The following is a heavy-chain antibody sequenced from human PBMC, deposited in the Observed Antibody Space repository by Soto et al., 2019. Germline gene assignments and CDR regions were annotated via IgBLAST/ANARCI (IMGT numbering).Heavy chain of an antibody. CDR3: ASSSGDLDVYGMDI. V-gene: IGHV3-23*01. CDR2: VTGGGHTT. J-gene: IGHJ6*02. CDR1: GFTFSRYA. Sequence: GGSLRLSCAASGFTFSRYAMSWVRQAPGRGLEWVSTVTGGGHTTYNADSVNGRFTISRDNSKNTLYLQMNNLRAEDTAIYYCASSSGDLDVYGMDIWGPGTTVTVSS. D-gene: IGHD3-10*01.